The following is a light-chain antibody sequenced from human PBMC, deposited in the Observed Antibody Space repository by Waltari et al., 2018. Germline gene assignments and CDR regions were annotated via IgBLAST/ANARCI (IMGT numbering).Light chain of an antibody. Sequence: QSALTQPASVAGSPGQSTTISCTGTSSDVGGYNLGSWYQQHPGKAPKLMIYEGSKRPSGVSNRFSGSKSGNTASLTISGLQAEDEADYYCCSYAGSSTFVFGTGTKVTVL. CDR3: CSYAGSSTFV. CDR1: SSDVGGYNL. CDR2: EGS. J-gene: IGLJ1*01. V-gene: IGLV2-23*03.